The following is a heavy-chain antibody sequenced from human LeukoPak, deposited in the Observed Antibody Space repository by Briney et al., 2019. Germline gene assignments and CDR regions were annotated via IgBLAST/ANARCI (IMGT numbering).Heavy chain of an antibody. CDR3: ASDWSRMGYYDFWAGGAFDI. J-gene: IGHJ3*02. Sequence: GASVKVSCKASGYTFTGYYMHWVRQAPGQGLEWMGWINPNSGGTNYAQKFQGRVTMTRDTSMSTAYMELSRLRSDDTAVYYCASDWSRMGYYDFWAGGAFDIWGQGTMVTVSS. CDR2: INPNSGGT. D-gene: IGHD3-3*01. V-gene: IGHV1-2*02. CDR1: GYTFTGYY.